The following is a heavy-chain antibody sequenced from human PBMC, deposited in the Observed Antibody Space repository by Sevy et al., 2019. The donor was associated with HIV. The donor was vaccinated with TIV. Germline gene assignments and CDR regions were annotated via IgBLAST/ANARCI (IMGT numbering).Heavy chain of an antibody. CDR3: ARALADWGSFHYSS. CDR2: IIQDGTDK. V-gene: IGHV3-7*01. D-gene: IGHD3-16*02. Sequence: GSLRLSCAASGFTFATYWMTWVRQGPGEGLEWVAYIIQDGTDKYYVESVRGRFAISRENAKNSLYLHMSGLRAEDTAVYYCARALADWGSFHYSSWGRGTLVTVSS. J-gene: IGHJ4*02. CDR1: GFTFATYW.